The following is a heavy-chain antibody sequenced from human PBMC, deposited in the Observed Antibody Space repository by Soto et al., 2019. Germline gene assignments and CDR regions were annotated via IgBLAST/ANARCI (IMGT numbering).Heavy chain of an antibody. Sequence: GGSLRLSCAASGFTFSNYVMSWVRQAPGKGLEWVSYISTTGSTIYYADSVKGRFTISRDNAKNSLYLQMTSLRAEDTAVYYCARYKGYCSGGSCYYYYYMDVWGKGTTVTVSS. CDR2: ISTTGSTI. CDR1: GFTFSNYV. CDR3: ARYKGYCSGGSCYYYYYMDV. J-gene: IGHJ6*03. V-gene: IGHV3-48*01. D-gene: IGHD2-15*01.